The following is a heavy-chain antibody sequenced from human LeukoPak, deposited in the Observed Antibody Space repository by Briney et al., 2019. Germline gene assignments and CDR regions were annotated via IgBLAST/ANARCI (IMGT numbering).Heavy chain of an antibody. J-gene: IGHJ4*02. V-gene: IGHV3-23*01. CDR3: ANKPNRDSFEN. CDR1: GFTFSSYP. Sequence: GGPLRLSCAASGFTFSSYPMRWVRQAPGKGLEWVSSISASGGDTYYADSVKGRFSISRDNSKSTVYLEMNSLRAEDTAVYYCANKPNRDSFENWGQGTLVTVSS. D-gene: IGHD1-14*01. CDR2: ISASGGDT.